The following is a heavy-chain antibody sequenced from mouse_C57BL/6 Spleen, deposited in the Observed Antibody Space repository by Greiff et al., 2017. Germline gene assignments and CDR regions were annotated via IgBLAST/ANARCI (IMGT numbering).Heavy chain of an antibody. Sequence: QVQLKESGAELARPGASVKLSCKASGYTFTSYGISWVKQRTGQGLEWIGEIYPRSGNTYYNEKFKGKATLTADKSSSTAYMELRSLTSEDSAVYFCYGSNGYWGQGTTLTVSS. CDR2: IYPRSGNT. CDR3: YGSNGY. D-gene: IGHD1-1*01. CDR1: GYTFTSYG. J-gene: IGHJ2*01. V-gene: IGHV1-81*01.